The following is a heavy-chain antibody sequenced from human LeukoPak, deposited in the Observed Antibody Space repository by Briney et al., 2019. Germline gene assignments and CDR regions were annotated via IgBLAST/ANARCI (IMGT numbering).Heavy chain of an antibody. Sequence: SVKVSCKASGGTFSSYAISWVRQAPGQGLEWMGGIIPIFGTANYAQKFQGRVTITADKSTSTAYMELSSLRSEDTAVYYCARATVTTDYYYYGMDVWGKGTTVTVSS. CDR2: IIPIFGTA. CDR3: ARATVTTDYYYYGMDV. V-gene: IGHV1-69*06. D-gene: IGHD4-17*01. J-gene: IGHJ6*04. CDR1: GGTFSSYA.